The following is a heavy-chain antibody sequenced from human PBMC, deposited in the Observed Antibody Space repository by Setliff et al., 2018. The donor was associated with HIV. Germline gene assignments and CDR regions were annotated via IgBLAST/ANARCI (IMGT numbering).Heavy chain of an antibody. J-gene: IGHJ4*02. CDR3: AKSASWDLRGWLH. Sequence: PGGSLRLSCASSGFTFSSYAMTWVRQAPGKGLECVAVISGSGGDTYYADSVKGRFVISREKSKSTLYLQMNSLRDEDTAVYYCAKSASWDLRGWLHWGQGTMVTVSS. V-gene: IGHV3-23*01. CDR1: GFTFSSYA. CDR2: ISGSGGDT. D-gene: IGHD6-19*01.